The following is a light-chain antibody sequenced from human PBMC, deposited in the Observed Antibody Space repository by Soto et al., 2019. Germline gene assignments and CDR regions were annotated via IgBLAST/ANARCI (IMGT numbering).Light chain of an antibody. CDR1: RSVGNNY. CDR3: QQYAYSPLN. Sequence: EIVLTQSPGTLSLSPGERATLSCRASRSVGNNYLAWYQQRPGQAPNLLIYDASSSATGIPDRISGSGSGTDFTLTISILEPEDSAMYYCQQYAYSPLNFGGGTKVEIK. J-gene: IGKJ4*01. CDR2: DAS. V-gene: IGKV3-20*01.